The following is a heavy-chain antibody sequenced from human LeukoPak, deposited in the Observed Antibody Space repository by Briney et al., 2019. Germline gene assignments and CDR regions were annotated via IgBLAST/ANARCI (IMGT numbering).Heavy chain of an antibody. V-gene: IGHV4-59*01. J-gene: IGHJ4*02. D-gene: IGHD3-22*01. CDR2: ISSSGST. CDR3: ARDGGSYYYDGSGYFDY. CDR1: GASISSYY. Sequence: SETLSLTCTVSGASISSYYRSWIRQPPGKGLEWIGYISSSGSTNYNPSLKSRLTISVDTSKNQISLKLRSVTAADTAIYYCARDGGSYYYDGSGYFDYWGQGTLVTVSS.